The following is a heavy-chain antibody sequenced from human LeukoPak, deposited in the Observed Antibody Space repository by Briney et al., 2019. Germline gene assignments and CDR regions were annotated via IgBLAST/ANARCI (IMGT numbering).Heavy chain of an antibody. V-gene: IGHV4-38-2*01. D-gene: IGHD1-26*01. Sequence: PSETLSLTCAVSGYSISSGYYWGWIRQPPGKGLEWIGSIYHSGSTYYNPSLKSRVTISVDTSKNQFSLNLSSVTAADTAVYYCARAGGSYPPSWGQGTLVTVSS. J-gene: IGHJ4*02. CDR1: GYSISSGYY. CDR3: ARAGGSYPPS. CDR2: IYHSGST.